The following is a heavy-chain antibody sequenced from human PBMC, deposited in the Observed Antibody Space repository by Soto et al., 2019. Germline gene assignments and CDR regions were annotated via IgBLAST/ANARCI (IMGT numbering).Heavy chain of an antibody. CDR3: AKDRAPLWLWDSFDY. CDR1: GFTFDDYT. CDR2: ISWDGGST. V-gene: IGHV3-43*01. Sequence: GGSLRLSCAASGFTFDDYTMHWVRQAPGKGLEWVSLISWDGGSTYYADSVKGRFTISRDNSKNSLYLQMNSLRTEDTALYYCAKDRAPLWLWDSFDYWGQGTLVTVSS. D-gene: IGHD5-18*01. J-gene: IGHJ4*02.